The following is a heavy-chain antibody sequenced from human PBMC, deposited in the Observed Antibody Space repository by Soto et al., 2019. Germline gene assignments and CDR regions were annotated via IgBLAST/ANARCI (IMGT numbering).Heavy chain of an antibody. CDR2: INHSGST. J-gene: IGHJ6*04. CDR3: ARARKGSGSDYYYHYGMDV. Sequence: SETLSLTCSVYGGSFSDYYWSWIRQPPGKGLEWIGEINHSGSTNYNPSLKSRVTISVHTSKNQFSLRLSSVTAADTAVYYCARARKGSGSDYYYHYGMDVWGKGTTVTVSS. D-gene: IGHD3-3*01. V-gene: IGHV4-34*01. CDR1: GGSFSDYY.